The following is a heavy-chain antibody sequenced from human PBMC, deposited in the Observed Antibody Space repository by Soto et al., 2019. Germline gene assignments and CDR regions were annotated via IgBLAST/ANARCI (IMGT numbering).Heavy chain of an antibody. V-gene: IGHV3-23*01. D-gene: IGHD2-15*01. CDR3: GNLPLVLALEFHK. Sequence: PGGSLRLSCAASGFTFSNYVMSWVRQAPGKGLEWVSSISGSGDNTYYADSVKGRFTISRDNSKNTLFLQMNSLRAEDTAVYYCGNLPLVLALEFHKGGQGTLVTIFS. J-gene: IGHJ4*02. CDR1: GFTFSNYV. CDR2: ISGSGDNT.